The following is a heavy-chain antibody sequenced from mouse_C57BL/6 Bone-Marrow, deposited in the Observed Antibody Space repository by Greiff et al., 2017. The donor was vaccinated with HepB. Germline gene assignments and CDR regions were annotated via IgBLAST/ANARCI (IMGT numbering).Heavy chain of an antibody. J-gene: IGHJ2*01. CDR3: TFTTVVAFDY. V-gene: IGHV1-15*01. CDR1: GYTFTDYE. D-gene: IGHD1-1*01. Sequence: VQLQQSGAELVRPGASVTLSCKASGYTFTDYEMHWVKQTPVHGLEWIGAIDPETGGTAYNQKFKGKAILTADKSSSTAYMELRSLTSEDSAVYYCTFTTVVAFDYWGQGTTLTVSS. CDR2: IDPETGGT.